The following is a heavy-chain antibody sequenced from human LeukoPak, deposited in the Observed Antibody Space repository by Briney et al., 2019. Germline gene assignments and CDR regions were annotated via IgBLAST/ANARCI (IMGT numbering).Heavy chain of an antibody. CDR2: IYTTGST. CDR3: ARIVSSGS. J-gene: IGHJ4*02. Sequence: PSETLSLTCTVSGGSINSGSFFWSWIRQPAGKGLEWIGHIYTTGSTNYNPSLKSRVAISLDTSKNQFSLNLSSVTAADTAVYYCARIVSSGSWGQGTLVTVSS. V-gene: IGHV4-61*09. CDR1: GGSINSGSFF. D-gene: IGHD3-22*01.